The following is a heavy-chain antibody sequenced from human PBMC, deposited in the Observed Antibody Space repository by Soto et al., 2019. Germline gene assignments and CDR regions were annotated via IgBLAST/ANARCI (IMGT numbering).Heavy chain of an antibody. Sequence: SETLSLTCTVSGGSISSGGYYWSWIRQHPGKGLEWIGYIYYSGSTYYNPSLKSRVTISVDTSKNQFSLKLSSVTAADTAVYYCARADTAMAQGDYWGQGTLVTAPQ. J-gene: IGHJ4*02. V-gene: IGHV4-30-4*08. CDR2: IYYSGST. D-gene: IGHD5-18*01. CDR1: GGSISSGGYY. CDR3: ARADTAMAQGDY.